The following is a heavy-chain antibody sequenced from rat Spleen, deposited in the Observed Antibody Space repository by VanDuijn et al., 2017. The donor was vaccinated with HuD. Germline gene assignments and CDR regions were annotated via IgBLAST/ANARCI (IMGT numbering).Heavy chain of an antibody. CDR3: ARHDYDGTYYNFEY. CDR1: GFTFSDYY. D-gene: IGHD1-12*02. CDR2: ISPSGGAT. J-gene: IGHJ2*01. V-gene: IGHV5-25*01. Sequence: EVQLVESGGGLVQPGRSLTLSCVASGFTFSDYYMAWVRQAPTKGLEWVATISPSGGATYYPDSEKGRLTISRDNAKSTLYLQVDGLRSENTARYYCARHDYDGTYYNFEYWGQGVMVTVSS.